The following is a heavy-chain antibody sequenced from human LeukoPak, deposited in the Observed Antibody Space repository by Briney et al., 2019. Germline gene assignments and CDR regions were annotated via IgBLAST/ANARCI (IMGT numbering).Heavy chain of an antibody. V-gene: IGHV3-74*01. D-gene: IGHD2-2*01. CDR2: SNTDGSST. CDR3: VRRHPPPSTSPTSYGMDV. CDR1: GFTFSGYW. Sequence: PGVSLRLSCAASGFTFSGYWMHWVRQAPGKGLVWVSRSNTDGSSTTYADSVKGRFTISRDNAKNTLYLQMNSLRVEDTAVYHCVRRHPPPSTSPTSYGMDVWGQGTTVTVSS. J-gene: IGHJ6*02.